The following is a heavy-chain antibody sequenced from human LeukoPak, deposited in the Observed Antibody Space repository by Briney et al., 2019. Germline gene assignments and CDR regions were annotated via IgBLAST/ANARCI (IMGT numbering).Heavy chain of an antibody. CDR2: INPNSGGT. D-gene: IGHD3-22*01. CDR3: ARAMYYYDSSGYYPTLGY. Sequence: GASVKVSCKATGYTFTGYYMHWVRQAPGQGREWMGWINPNSGGTNYAQKFQGRVTMTTDTSISTAYMELSRLRSDDTAVYYCARAMYYYDSSGYYPTLGYWGQGTLVTVSS. J-gene: IGHJ4*02. V-gene: IGHV1-2*02. CDR1: GYTFTGYY.